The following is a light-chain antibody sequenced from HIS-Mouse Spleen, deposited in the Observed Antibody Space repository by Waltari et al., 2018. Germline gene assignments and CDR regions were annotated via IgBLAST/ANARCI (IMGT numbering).Light chain of an antibody. Sequence: SYELTQPPSVSVSPGQTARTTCSGDALPKQYAYWYKQKPGQAPPPVKYKDSERPSGIPERFSGSSSGTTVTLTISGVQAEDEADYYCQSADSSGTYWVFGGGTKLTVL. J-gene: IGLJ3*02. V-gene: IGLV3-25*03. CDR3: QSADSSGTYWV. CDR2: KDS. CDR1: ALPKQY.